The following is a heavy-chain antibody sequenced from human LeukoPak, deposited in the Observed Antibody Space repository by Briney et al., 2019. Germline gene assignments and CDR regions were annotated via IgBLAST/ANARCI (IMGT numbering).Heavy chain of an antibody. V-gene: IGHV3-11*04. Sequence: GGSLRLSCAASGFVFSDYYMSWIRQTPGKGLDWVSYISGLGSSIYYADSVKGRFTISRDNAKNSLYLQMNGLRAEDTAVYYCARVSPLYAGGEDAFDFWGQGTLVTVSS. CDR2: ISGLGSSI. CDR1: GFVFSDYY. D-gene: IGHD2-8*02. CDR3: ARVSPLYAGGEDAFDF. J-gene: IGHJ4*02.